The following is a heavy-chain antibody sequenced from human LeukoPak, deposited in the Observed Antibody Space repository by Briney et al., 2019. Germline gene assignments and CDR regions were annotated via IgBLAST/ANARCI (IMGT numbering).Heavy chain of an antibody. J-gene: IGHJ5*02. CDR3: ARGGAAIPAANNWFDP. CDR1: GDSINPYY. CDR2: IYYSGNT. V-gene: IGHV4-59*01. D-gene: IGHD2-2*01. Sequence: SETLSLTCAVSGDSINPYYWSWIRQPPGKGLEWIGYIYYSGNTKYNPSLKSRVIISADTSKNHYSLRLSSVTAADTAVYYCARGGAAIPAANNWFDPWGQGTLVTVSS.